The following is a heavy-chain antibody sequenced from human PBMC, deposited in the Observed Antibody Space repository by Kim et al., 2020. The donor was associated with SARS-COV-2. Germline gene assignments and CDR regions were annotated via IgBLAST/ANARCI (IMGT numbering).Heavy chain of an antibody. Sequence: ASVKVSCKASGYTFTNYFIHWVRQAPGQGLQWMGIINPSGGDTTYAQKFQGRVTMTRDTSTSTVYMELSSLRSEDTAVYYCARAPPYDSSGYYLKYNYYYGMDVWDQGTTVTVSS. D-gene: IGHD3-22*01. CDR3: ARAPPYDSSGYYLKYNYYYGMDV. V-gene: IGHV1-46*01. J-gene: IGHJ6*02. CDR2: INPSGGDT. CDR1: GYTFTNYF.